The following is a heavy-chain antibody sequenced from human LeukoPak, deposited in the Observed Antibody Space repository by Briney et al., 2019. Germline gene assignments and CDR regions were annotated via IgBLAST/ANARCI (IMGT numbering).Heavy chain of an antibody. CDR1: GFTFSNYG. V-gene: IGHV3-74*01. CDR3: ARDLGLRGST. CDR2: MYGDRSNI. Sequence: GGSLRLSCEASGFTFSNYGMHWVRQIPGKGLVWLSGMYGDRSNISYADSVKGRFTISRDNSKNTVYLQMNRLRGEDTAVYYCARDLGLRGSTWGQGTLGTVSS. D-gene: IGHD5-12*01. J-gene: IGHJ5*02.